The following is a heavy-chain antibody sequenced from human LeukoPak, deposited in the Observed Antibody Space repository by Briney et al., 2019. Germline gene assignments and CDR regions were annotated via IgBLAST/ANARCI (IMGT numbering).Heavy chain of an antibody. D-gene: IGHD3-10*01. V-gene: IGHV1-2*02. CDR2: INPNSGGT. CDR1: GYTFTGYY. Sequence: ASVKVSCKASGYTFTGYYMHWVRQAPGQGLEWMGWINPNSGGTNYAQKFQGRVTMTRDTSISTAYMELSRLRSDDTAVYYCARERITMVREDGMEVWGQGTTVTVSS. J-gene: IGHJ6*02. CDR3: ARERITMVREDGMEV.